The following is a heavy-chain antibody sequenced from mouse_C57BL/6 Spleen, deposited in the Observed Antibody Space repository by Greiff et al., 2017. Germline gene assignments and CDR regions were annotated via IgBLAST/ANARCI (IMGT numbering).Heavy chain of an antibody. CDR2: IHPSDSDT. CDR3: AIASLYAMDY. V-gene: IGHV1-74*01. Sequence: VKQRPGQGLEWIGRIHPSDSDTNYNQKFKGKATLTVDKSSSTAYMQLSSLTSEDSAVYYCAIASLYAMDYWGQGTSVTVSS. J-gene: IGHJ4*01.